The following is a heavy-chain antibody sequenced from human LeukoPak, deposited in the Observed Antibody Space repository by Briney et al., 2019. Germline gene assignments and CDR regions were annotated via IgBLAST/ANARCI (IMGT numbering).Heavy chain of an antibody. CDR2: ISSTSDFI. CDR1: GFTFSDYT. V-gene: IGHV3-21*01. J-gene: IGHJ4*02. Sequence: GGSLRLSCAASGFTFSDYTMNWVRQAPGKGLEWVSSISSTSDFISYADSVKGRFTISRDNAKNSLFLQMNSLRAEDTAVYYCARVRYDGSGYYSIYDYWGQGTLVTVSS. D-gene: IGHD3-22*01. CDR3: ARVRYDGSGYYSIYDY.